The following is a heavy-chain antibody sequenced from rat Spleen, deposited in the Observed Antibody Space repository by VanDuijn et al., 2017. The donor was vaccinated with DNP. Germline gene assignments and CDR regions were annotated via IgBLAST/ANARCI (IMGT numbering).Heavy chain of an antibody. CDR2: ISYDGGST. CDR1: GFTFTDYY. Sequence: EVQLVESGGGLVQPGRSLKLSCAGSGFTFTDYYMAWVRQAPTKGLDWVASISYDGGSTYYRDSVKGRFIVSRDNAKSTLYLQMDSLRSEDTATYYCVRRGDKGLFSNWGQGTLVTVSS. V-gene: IGHV5-20*01. CDR3: VRRGDKGLFSN. J-gene: IGHJ3*01.